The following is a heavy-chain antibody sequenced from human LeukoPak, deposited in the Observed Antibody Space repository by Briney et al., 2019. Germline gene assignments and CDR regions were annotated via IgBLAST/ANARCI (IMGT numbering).Heavy chain of an antibody. J-gene: IGHJ4*02. CDR1: GYSFAGHY. CDR2: INPKIGGT. Sequence: ASVKVSCKASGYSFAGHYMHWVRQAPGQGLEWMGWINPKIGGTNYAQKFQGRVTMTRDTSISTAYMELSRLRSDDTAVYYCARDIVRATTPDYWGQGTLVTVS. V-gene: IGHV1-2*02. D-gene: IGHD1-26*01. CDR3: ARDIVRATTPDY.